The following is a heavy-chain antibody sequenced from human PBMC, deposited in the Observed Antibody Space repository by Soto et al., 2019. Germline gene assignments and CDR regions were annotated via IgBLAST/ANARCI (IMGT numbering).Heavy chain of an antibody. V-gene: IGHV3-21*01. CDR3: ERYRTWGAFDAFDL. CDR1: GFTFSSYS. CDR2: ISSSSSYI. D-gene: IGHD3-16*01. J-gene: IGHJ3*01. Sequence: GGSLRLSCAASGFTFSSYSMNWVRQAPGKGLEWVSSISSSSSYIYYADSVKGRFTISRDNAKNSLYLQMNSLRAEDTAVYYCERYRTWGAFDAFDLWGQGTMVTVSS.